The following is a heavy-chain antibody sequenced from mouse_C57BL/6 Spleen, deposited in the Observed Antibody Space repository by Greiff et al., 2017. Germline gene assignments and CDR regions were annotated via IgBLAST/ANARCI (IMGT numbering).Heavy chain of an antibody. CDR3: TRPAGTSFDY. V-gene: IGHV1-15*01. D-gene: IGHD4-1*01. J-gene: IGHJ2*01. CDR2: IDPETGGT. CDR1: GYTFTDYE. Sequence: QVQLQQSGAELVRPGASVTLSCKASGYTFTDYEMHWVKQTPVHGLEWIGAIDPETGGTAYNQKFKGKDILTADKSSSTAYMELRSLPSEDSAVYYCTRPAGTSFDYWGQGTTLTVSS.